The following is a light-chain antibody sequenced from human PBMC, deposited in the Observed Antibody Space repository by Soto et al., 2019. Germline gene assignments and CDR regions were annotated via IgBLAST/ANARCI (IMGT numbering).Light chain of an antibody. J-gene: IGKJ5*01. CDR1: QSISNW. CDR2: DDS. V-gene: IGKV1-5*01. CDR3: QQFEGSPIT. Sequence: DIPVTHAPSTMSPSVGDRVTITCQASQSISNWLAWYQQKSGKAPKLVIYDDSSLESGVPYRFRGSGSGTDFTLTISSLQPEDFATYYCQQFEGSPITXGQGTRLEIK.